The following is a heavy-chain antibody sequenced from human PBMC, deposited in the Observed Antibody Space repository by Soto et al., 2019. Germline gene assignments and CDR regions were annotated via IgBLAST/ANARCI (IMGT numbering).Heavy chain of an antibody. CDR2: ISAYNGNT. J-gene: IGHJ4*02. CDR1: GYTFASYA. Sequence: QVQLVQSGAEVKKPGASVKVSCKASGYTFASYAISCMRQAPGQGLAWMGWISAYNGNTNYAQKLQGRVTMTTDTSTSTAYMELRSRRSDDTAGYYCARDPPPPDYWGQGTMVTVSS. V-gene: IGHV1-18*01. CDR3: ARDPPPPDY.